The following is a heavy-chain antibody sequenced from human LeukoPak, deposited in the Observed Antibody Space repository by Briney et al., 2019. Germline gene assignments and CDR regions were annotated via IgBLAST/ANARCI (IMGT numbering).Heavy chain of an antibody. V-gene: IGHV1-46*01. CDR1: GYTFTSYY. CDR3: ARGGGPMTSYYYYGMDV. Sequence: ASVKVSCKASGYTFTSYYMHWVRQAPGQGLEWMRIINPSGGSTSYAQKFQGRVTMTRDTSTSTVYMELSSLRSEDTAVYYCARGGGPMTSYYYYGMDVWGQGTTVTVSS. J-gene: IGHJ6*02. CDR2: INPSGGST. D-gene: IGHD2-15*01.